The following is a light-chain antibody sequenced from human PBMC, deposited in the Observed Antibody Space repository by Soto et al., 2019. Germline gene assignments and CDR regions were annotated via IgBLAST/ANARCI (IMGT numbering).Light chain of an antibody. CDR3: QQYGSSPQT. CDR1: QSVSSNY. CDR2: GAS. J-gene: IGKJ1*01. Sequence: EIVLTQSPGTLSLSRGERATLSCRASQSVSSNYLAWYQRKPGQAPRLLIYGASSRATGIPDRFSGSGSGTDFTLTISRLEPEDFAVFYCQQYGSSPQTFGQGTKVEIK. V-gene: IGKV3-20*01.